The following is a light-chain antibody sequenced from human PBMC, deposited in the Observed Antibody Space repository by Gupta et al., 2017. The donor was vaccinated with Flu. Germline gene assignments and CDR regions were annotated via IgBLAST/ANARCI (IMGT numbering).Light chain of an antibody. Sequence: DIQMTQSPSTLSASVGDRVTVTCRASQSVSHYLAWYQQKPGKAPKLLIYRASTLQSGVPSRFSGSGSGTEFTLTISSLHPDDFATYYCQQYDTYSWTFGQGTKVEIK. CDR2: RAS. CDR1: QSVSHY. CDR3: QQYDTYSWT. V-gene: IGKV1-5*03. J-gene: IGKJ1*01.